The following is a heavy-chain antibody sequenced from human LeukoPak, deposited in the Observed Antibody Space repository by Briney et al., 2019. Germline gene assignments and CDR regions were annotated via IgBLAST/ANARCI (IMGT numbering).Heavy chain of an antibody. CDR1: GGSFSGYY. V-gene: IGHV4-34*01. CDR2: INHSGST. D-gene: IGHD2-2*01. J-gene: IGHJ4*02. Sequence: SETLSLTCAVYGGSFSGYYWSWIRQPPGKGLEWIGEINHSGSTNYNPSLKSRVTISVDTSKNQFSLKLSSVTAAVTAVYYCARVVVPAAYFDYWGQGTLVTVSS. CDR3: ARVVVPAAYFDY.